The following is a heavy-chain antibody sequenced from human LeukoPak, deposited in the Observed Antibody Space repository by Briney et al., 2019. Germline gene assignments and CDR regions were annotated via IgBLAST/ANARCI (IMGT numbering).Heavy chain of an antibody. D-gene: IGHD3-16*02. V-gene: IGHV4-39*07. Sequence: SETLSLTCTVSGGSISSSSYYWGWIRQPPGKGLEWIGSIYHSGSTYYNPSLKSRVTVSVDTSKNQFSLKLSSVTAADTAVYYCARGSSWHDFDYWGQGTLVTVSS. J-gene: IGHJ4*02. CDR2: IYHSGST. CDR1: GGSISSSSYY. CDR3: ARGSSWHDFDY.